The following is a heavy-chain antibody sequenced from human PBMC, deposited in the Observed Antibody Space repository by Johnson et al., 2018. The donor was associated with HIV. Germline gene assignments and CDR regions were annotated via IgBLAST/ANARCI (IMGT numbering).Heavy chain of an antibody. Sequence: VQLVESGGGVVQPGGSLRLSCAASGFTFSSYAMHWVRQAPGKGLEWVSGISWNSGSIGYADSVKGRFTISRDNAKNSLYLQMNSLRAEDTALYYCAKDCSISSWSPGCPFDIWGQGTMVTVSS. CDR2: ISWNSGSI. J-gene: IGHJ3*02. CDR1: GFTFSSYA. V-gene: IGHV3-9*01. CDR3: AKDCSISSWSPGCPFDI. D-gene: IGHD6-13*01.